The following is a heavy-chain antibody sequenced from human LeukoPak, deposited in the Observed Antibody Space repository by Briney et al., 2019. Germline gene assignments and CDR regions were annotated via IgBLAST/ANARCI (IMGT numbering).Heavy chain of an antibody. J-gene: IGHJ4*02. V-gene: IGHV1-18*01. Sequence: GASVKVSCKASGYTFTSYGISWVRQAPGQGLEWMGWVSAHNGDTNYAPKLQGRVTLTTDTSTSTVYMELRSLRSDDTAVYYCARDYGSRLVHDHSAFLRWGQGTLLTVSS. CDR1: GYTFTSYG. D-gene: IGHD6-6*01. CDR2: VSAHNGDT. CDR3: ARDYGSRLVHDHSAFLR.